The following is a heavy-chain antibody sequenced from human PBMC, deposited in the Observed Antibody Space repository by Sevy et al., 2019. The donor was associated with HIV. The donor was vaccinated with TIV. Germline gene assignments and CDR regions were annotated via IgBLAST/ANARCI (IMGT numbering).Heavy chain of an antibody. Sequence: ASVKVSCKVSGYTLTQLSMHWVRQAPGKGLEWMGSFDPEDGETLYAQNFQGRVTMTEDTSTDTAYMALSSLRSEDTAIYYCATTNEYYDSIGSPFDYWGQGTLVTVSS. D-gene: IGHD3-22*01. CDR3: ATTNEYYDSIGSPFDY. J-gene: IGHJ4*02. V-gene: IGHV1-24*01. CDR2: FDPEDGET. CDR1: GYTLTQLS.